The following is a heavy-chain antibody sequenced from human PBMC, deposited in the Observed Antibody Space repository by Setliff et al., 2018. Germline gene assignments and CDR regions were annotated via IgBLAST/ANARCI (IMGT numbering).Heavy chain of an antibody. Sequence: PGGSLRLSCAAAGFTVSNNYMGWVRQAPGKGLEWVSVIYNIGETRYADSVEGRFTISRDKSKNTVYLHLSSLRAEDTATYYCARSINGYQQRYDFWGQGALVTVSS. CDR2: IYNIGET. CDR1: GFTVSNNY. V-gene: IGHV3-53*01. D-gene: IGHD3-16*01. J-gene: IGHJ4*02. CDR3: ARSINGYQQRYDF.